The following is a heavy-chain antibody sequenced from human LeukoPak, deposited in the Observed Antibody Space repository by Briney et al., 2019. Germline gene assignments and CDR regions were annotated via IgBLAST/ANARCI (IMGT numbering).Heavy chain of an antibody. CDR1: GFTFSRNV. CDR3: AKGGIPTGPYYYFYYMDV. J-gene: IGHJ6*03. CDR2: ISYDGNNK. D-gene: IGHD3/OR15-3a*01. Sequence: SGGSLRPSCVASGFTFSRNVLHWVRQAPGKGLEWVATISYDGNNKFHADSVKGRFTISRDNSRNTVYLQMDSLRPEDTAVYHCAKGGIPTGPYYYFYYMDVWGNGTTVTVSS. V-gene: IGHV3-30*01.